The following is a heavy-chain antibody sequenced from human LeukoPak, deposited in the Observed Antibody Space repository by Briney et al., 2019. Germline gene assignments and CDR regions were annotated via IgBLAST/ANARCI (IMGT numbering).Heavy chain of an antibody. J-gene: IGHJ4*02. D-gene: IGHD6-13*01. V-gene: IGHV1-8*01. CDR2: MNPKSANT. CDR1: GYTFTSYD. CDR3: ARKEYSSPSDY. Sequence: ASVKVSCKASGYTFTSYDINWVRQATGQGLEWMGWMNPKSANTGYAQKFQGRVTMTRNTSISTAYMELSSLTSEDTAVHYCARKEYSSPSDYWGQGTLVTVSS.